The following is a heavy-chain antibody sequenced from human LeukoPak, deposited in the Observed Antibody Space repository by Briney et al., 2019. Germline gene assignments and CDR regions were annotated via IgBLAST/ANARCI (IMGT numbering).Heavy chain of an antibody. CDR3: ASHERAYYYYMDV. Sequence: SETLSLTCTVSGGSISSGDNYWSWIRQPPGKGLEWIGYIYYSGSTYYNPSLKSRLTISVDTSENQFSLKLSSVTAADTAVYYCASHERAYYYYMDVWGKGTTVTVSS. CDR2: IYYSGST. V-gene: IGHV4-30-4*08. CDR1: GGSISSGDNY. J-gene: IGHJ6*03.